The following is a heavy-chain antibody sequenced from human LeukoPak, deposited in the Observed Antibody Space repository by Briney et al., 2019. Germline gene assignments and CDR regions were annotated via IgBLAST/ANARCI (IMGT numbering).Heavy chain of an antibody. Sequence: GGSLRLSCAASGFTVSSNYMSWVRQAPGKGLEWVSVFYSGGTTYYADSVKGRFTISRDNSKNTLHLQMNSLRAEDTAVYYCARDQYSYAHAAHWGQGTLSPSPQ. J-gene: IGHJ4*02. D-gene: IGHD5-18*01. CDR2: FYSGGTT. CDR3: ARDQYSYAHAAH. V-gene: IGHV3-66*01. CDR1: GFTVSSNY.